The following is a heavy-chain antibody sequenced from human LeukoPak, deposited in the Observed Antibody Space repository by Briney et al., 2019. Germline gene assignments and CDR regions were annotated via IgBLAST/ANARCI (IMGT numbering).Heavy chain of an antibody. J-gene: IGHJ4*02. CDR2: ISWNSGSI. D-gene: IGHD5-18*01. CDR1: GFTFDDYA. CDR3: AKDRGGYSYGYLIDY. Sequence: GRSLRLSCAASGFTFDDYAMHWVRQAPGKGLEWVSGISWNSGSIGYADSVKGRFTISRDNAKNSLYLQMNSLRADDTALYYWAKDRGGYSYGYLIDYWGQGTLVTVSS. V-gene: IGHV3-9*01.